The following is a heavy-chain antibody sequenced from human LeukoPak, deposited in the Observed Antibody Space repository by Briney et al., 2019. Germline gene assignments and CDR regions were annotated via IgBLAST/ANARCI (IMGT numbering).Heavy chain of an antibody. CDR2: TYYRSTWYN. CDR1: GDSVSSNSVT. Sequence: SQTPSLTCAISGDSVSSNSVTWNWIRQSPSRGLEWLGRTYYRSTWYNDYAVSVRGRITVNPDTSKNQFSLHLDSVTPEDTAVYYCARRLTQYDCFDPWGQGILVTVSS. D-gene: IGHD2-2*01. J-gene: IGHJ5*02. V-gene: IGHV6-1*01. CDR3: ARRLTQYDCFDP.